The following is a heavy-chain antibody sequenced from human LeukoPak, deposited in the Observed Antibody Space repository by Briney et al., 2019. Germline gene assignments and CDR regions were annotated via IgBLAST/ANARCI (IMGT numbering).Heavy chain of an antibody. V-gene: IGHV3-74*01. CDR3: ARVRVGTTYFDY. D-gene: IGHD1-26*01. CDR1: GFTFSGYW. J-gene: IGHJ4*02. CDR2: INSDGSST. Sequence: GGSLRLSYAATGFTFSGYWMHWVRQAPGKGLVWVSRINSDGSSTSYADSVKGRFTISRDNAKNTLYLQMNSLRAEDTAVYYCARVRVGTTYFDYWGQGTLVSVSS.